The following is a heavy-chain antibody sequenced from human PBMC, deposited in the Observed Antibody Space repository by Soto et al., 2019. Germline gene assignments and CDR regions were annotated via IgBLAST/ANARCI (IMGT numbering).Heavy chain of an antibody. D-gene: IGHD1-20*01. J-gene: IGHJ4*02. CDR3: ARDWYTDY. Sequence: EVQLVESGGGLVQPGESLRLSCAASGFTFSNHWSNWIRHTPGRGLEWLAVIKQDGSEKYYVDSVKGRFTVSRDNAMNSAYLQMNSLRVDDTAVYYCARDWYTDYWGQGTLVTVSS. CDR1: GFTFSNHW. V-gene: IGHV3-7*04. CDR2: IKQDGSEK.